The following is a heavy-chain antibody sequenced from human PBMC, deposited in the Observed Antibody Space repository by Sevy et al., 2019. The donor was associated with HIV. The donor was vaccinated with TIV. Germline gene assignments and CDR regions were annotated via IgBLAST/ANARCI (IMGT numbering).Heavy chain of an antibody. CDR2: ISSGGSTI. J-gene: IGHJ4*02. V-gene: IGHV3-11*01. CDR3: ARDPRDVDSTDY. Sequence: GGSLRLSCAASGFTFSDYYMSWIRQAPGKGLECVSYISSGGSTIYYAHSVKGRITISSDNAKNSLDLQMNSLRAEDTAVYYCARDPRDVDSTDYWGQGALVTVSS. CDR1: GFTFSDYY. D-gene: IGHD3-22*01.